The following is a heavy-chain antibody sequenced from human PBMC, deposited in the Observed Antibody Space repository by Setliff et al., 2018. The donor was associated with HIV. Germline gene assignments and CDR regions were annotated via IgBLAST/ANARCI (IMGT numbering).Heavy chain of an antibody. CDR3: AGLTTTYCYDSSAYYHPV. V-gene: IGHV4-34*01. Sequence: SETLSLTCAVYGGSFSDYYWSWIRQPPGKGLEWIGEINHSGSTNYNPSLKRRVTISVDTSKNQFSLKLSSVTAADTAVFYCAGLTTTYCYDSSAYYHPVWGQGTLVTVSS. CDR1: GGSFSDYY. J-gene: IGHJ4*02. CDR2: INHSGST. D-gene: IGHD3-22*01.